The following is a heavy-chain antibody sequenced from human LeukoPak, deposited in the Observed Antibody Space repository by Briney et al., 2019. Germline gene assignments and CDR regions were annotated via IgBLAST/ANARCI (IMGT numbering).Heavy chain of an antibody. D-gene: IGHD6-13*01. CDR2: IWYDGSNK. V-gene: IGHV3-33*01. Sequence: GGSLRLSCAASGFTFSSYGMHWVRQAPGKGLEWVAVIWYDGSNKYYADSVKGRFTISRDNSKNTLYLQMNSLRAKDTAVYYCARDLGQQLVRGFDYWGQGTLVTVSS. CDR3: ARDLGQQLVRGFDY. J-gene: IGHJ4*02. CDR1: GFTFSSYG.